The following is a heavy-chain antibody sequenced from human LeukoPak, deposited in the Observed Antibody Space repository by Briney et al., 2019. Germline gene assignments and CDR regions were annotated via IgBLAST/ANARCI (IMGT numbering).Heavy chain of an antibody. CDR1: GGSISSSRYY. V-gene: IGHV4-61*01. D-gene: IGHD3-10*01. CDR2: IYYSGST. Sequence: PSETLSLTCTVSGGSISSSRYYWSWIRQPPGKGLEWIGYIYYSGSTNYNPSLKSRVTISVDTSKNQFSLKLSSVTAADTAVYYCAREDYYGSGSFFYWGQGTLVTVSS. J-gene: IGHJ4*02. CDR3: AREDYYGSGSFFY.